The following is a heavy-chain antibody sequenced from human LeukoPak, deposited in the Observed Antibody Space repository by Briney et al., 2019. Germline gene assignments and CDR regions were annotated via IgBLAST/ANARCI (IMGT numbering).Heavy chain of an antibody. CDR2: INHSGST. CDR1: GGSFSGYY. Sequence: PSETLSLTCAVYGGSFSGYYWSWIRQPPGKGLEWIGEINHSGSTNYNPPLKSRVSISVDTAKNQFSLKLNSVTAADTAVYYCARGRPVLLWFGEPSNWFDPWGQGTLVTVSS. CDR3: ARGRPVLLWFGEPSNWFDP. J-gene: IGHJ5*02. D-gene: IGHD3-10*01. V-gene: IGHV4-34*01.